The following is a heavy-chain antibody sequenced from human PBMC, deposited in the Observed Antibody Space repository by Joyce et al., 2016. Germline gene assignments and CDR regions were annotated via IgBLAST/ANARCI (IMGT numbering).Heavy chain of an antibody. CDR3: ARAYGSGSYSYYYGMDV. CDR2: IDHSEST. J-gene: IGHJ6*02. Sequence: QMQLQESGPGLVKPSQTLSLTCAVSGGSVSSGGYSWTWIRQPPGKGLEWIGHIDHSESTYYNPSLQSRVTMSVDRSKNQFSLKLRSVTAADTAVYYCARAYGSGSYSYYYGMDVWGQGTTVTVSS. CDR1: GGSVSSGGYS. D-gene: IGHD3-10*01. V-gene: IGHV4-30-2*01.